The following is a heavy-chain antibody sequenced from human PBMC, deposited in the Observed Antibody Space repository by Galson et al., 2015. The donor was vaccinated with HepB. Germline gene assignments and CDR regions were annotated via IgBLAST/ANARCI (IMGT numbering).Heavy chain of an antibody. CDR3: AMRSGEYDSSGYYWYYLDY. Sequence: SLRLSCAASGFTFSSYWMRWVRQAPGKGLEWVTNIKQDGSEKNHVDSVKGRFTISRDNAKNSLYLQMNSLRAEDTAVYYCAMRSGEYDSSGYYWYYLDYWGQGTLVTVSS. J-gene: IGHJ4*02. D-gene: IGHD3-22*01. V-gene: IGHV3-7*03. CDR1: GFTFSSYW. CDR2: IKQDGSEK.